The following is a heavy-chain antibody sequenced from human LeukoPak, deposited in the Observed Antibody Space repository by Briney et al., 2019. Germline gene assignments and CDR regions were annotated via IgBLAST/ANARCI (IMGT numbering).Heavy chain of an antibody. CDR2: IYDSGST. V-gene: IGHV4-39*01. D-gene: IGHD3-3*01. Sequence: SETLSLTCTVSGDSISNSSHYWGWIRQPPGKGLEWIGSIYDSGSTHYNPSLKSRVTISVDTSKNQFSLKLSSVTAADTAVYYCARLFGSVVMNWFDPWGQGSLVTVSS. J-gene: IGHJ5*02. CDR3: ARLFGSVVMNWFDP. CDR1: GDSISNSSHY.